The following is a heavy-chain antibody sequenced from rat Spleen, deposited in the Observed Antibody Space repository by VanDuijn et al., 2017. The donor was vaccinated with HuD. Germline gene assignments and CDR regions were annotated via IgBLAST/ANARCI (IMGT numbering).Heavy chain of an antibody. CDR1: GFTFSDYY. CDR2: ISYDGSTT. Sequence: EVQLVESDGGLVQPGRSLKLSCATSGFTFSDYYMAWVRQAPTKGLDWVATISYDGSTTYYRDSVKGRFTISRDDGKSTLYLEMDSLRSEDMDTYYCVRQGYLRDWYFDFWGPGTMVTVSS. J-gene: IGHJ1*01. V-gene: IGHV5-29*01. D-gene: IGHD2-5*01. CDR3: VRQGYLRDWYFDF.